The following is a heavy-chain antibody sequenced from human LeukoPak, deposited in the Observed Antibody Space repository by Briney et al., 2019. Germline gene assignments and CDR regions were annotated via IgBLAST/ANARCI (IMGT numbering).Heavy chain of an antibody. CDR1: GFTFSNYW. J-gene: IGHJ4*02. Sequence: SGGSLRLSCAASGFTFSNYWMHWVRQAPGKGLVWVSRINSDGSRTTYADSVKGRFTISRDNAKNTLYLQMNSLRAEDTAVYYCARHRSDFWSGYHDYWGQGTLVTVSS. D-gene: IGHD3-3*01. V-gene: IGHV3-74*01. CDR2: INSDGSRT. CDR3: ARHRSDFWSGYHDY.